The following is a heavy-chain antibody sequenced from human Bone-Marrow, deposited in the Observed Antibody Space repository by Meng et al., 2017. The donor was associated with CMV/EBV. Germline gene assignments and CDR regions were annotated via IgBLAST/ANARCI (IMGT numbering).Heavy chain of an antibody. V-gene: IGHV1-69*05. CDR2: IIPIFGTA. Sequence: SVKVSCKASGGTFSSYTINWVRQAPGQGLEWMGGIIPIFGTANYAQKFQGRVTITTDESTSTAYMELSSLRSEDTAVYYCARGRGDIDIVVVPAAIDYYYGMDVWGQGTTVTVSS. J-gene: IGHJ6*02. CDR1: GGTFSSYT. CDR3: ARGRGDIDIVVVPAAIDYYYGMDV. D-gene: IGHD2-2*01.